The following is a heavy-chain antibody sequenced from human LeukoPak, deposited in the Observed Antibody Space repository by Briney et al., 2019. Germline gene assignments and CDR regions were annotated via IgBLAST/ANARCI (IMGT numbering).Heavy chain of an antibody. D-gene: IGHD4-17*01. CDR1: GFTFSSYS. J-gene: IGHJ4*02. V-gene: IGHV3-48*02. CDR2: ITSGSRPI. Sequence: GGSLRLSCAASGFTFSSYSMNWVRQAPGKGLEWVSYITSGSRPIYYADSVKGRFTISRDNAKNSLYLQMNSLRDEDTAVYYCARRAYGDDSFDYWGQGTLVTVSS. CDR3: ARRAYGDDSFDY.